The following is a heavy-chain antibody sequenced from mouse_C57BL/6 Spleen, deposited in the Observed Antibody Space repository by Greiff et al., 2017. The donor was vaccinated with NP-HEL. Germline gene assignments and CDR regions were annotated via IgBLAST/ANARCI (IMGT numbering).Heavy chain of an antibody. CDR3: AREGHYYGSSYYYFDY. CDR1: GYTFTSYG. Sequence: VQVVESGAELARPGASVKLSCKASGYTFTSYGISWVKQRTGQGLEWIGEIYPRSGNTYYNEKFKGKATLTADKSSSTAYMELRSLTSEDSAVYFCAREGHYYGSSYYYFDYWGQGTTLTVSS. CDR2: IYPRSGNT. D-gene: IGHD1-1*01. V-gene: IGHV1-81*01. J-gene: IGHJ2*01.